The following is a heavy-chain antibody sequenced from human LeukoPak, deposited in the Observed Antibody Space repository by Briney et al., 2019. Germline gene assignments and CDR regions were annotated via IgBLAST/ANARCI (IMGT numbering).Heavy chain of an antibody. CDR1: GFTFSDYY. J-gene: IGHJ4*02. V-gene: IGHV3-11*04. CDR3: ARKRPNYVDS. CDR2: ISSRGDPT. Sequence: PGGSLRLSCAASGFTFSDYYMTCIRQTPGKGLEWVSFISSRGDPTFYADSVKGRFTMSRDNAKNSLYLQMNSLRAEDTAVYYCARKRPNYVDSWGQGTLVTVSS.